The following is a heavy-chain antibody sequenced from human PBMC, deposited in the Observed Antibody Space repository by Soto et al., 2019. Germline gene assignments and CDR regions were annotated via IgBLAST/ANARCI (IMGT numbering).Heavy chain of an antibody. D-gene: IGHD6-19*01. CDR2: IDWDDDK. Sequence: QITLKESGPTLVKPTQTLTLTCAFSGFSLSTSAVGVGWIRQPPGKALEWLALIDWDDDKHYSPSLKSRLVITKVTSKNQVVLTMTNMDPVDTATYYCARSKYGSAWTLDYWGQGTLVTVSS. CDR3: ARSKYGSAWTLDY. V-gene: IGHV2-5*02. J-gene: IGHJ4*02. CDR1: GFSLSTSAVG.